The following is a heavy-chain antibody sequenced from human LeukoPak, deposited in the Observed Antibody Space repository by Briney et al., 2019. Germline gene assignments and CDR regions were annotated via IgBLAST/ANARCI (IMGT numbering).Heavy chain of an antibody. CDR2: ISSSSSSM. V-gene: IGHV3-48*02. J-gene: IGHJ3*02. CDR3: ARPRDGYNYGAFDI. D-gene: IGHD5-24*01. Sequence: GGSLRLSCAASGFTFSRYSMTWVRQAPGKGLEYVSYISSSSSSMYSADTVKGRFTISRDNAKNSLYLQMNSLRDEDTAVYYCARPRDGYNYGAFDIWGQGTMVTVSS. CDR1: GFTFSRYS.